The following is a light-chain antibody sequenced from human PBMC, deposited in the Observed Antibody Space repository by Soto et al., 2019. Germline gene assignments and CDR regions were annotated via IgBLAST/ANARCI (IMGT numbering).Light chain of an antibody. V-gene: IGKV3D-20*01. J-gene: IGKJ4*01. CDR2: DTS. CDR3: QRYNSWPLT. CDR1: QTVARSY. Sequence: IVLTHSPGTLALSPGERATVSCGASQTVARSYLGWYQQKPGLAPRLLIYDTSTRATGVPARFSGSRSGTEFTLTINSLQSEDFAVYFCQRYNSWPLTFGGGTKVDIK.